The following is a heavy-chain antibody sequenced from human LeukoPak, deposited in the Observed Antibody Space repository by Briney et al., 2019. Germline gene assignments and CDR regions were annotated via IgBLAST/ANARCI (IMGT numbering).Heavy chain of an antibody. Sequence: GASVKVSCKASGGTFSSYAISWVRQAPGQGLEWMGRIIPILGIANYAQKFQGRVTITADESTSTAYMELSSLRSEDTAVYYCARSPLLAAHRLQYYFDYWGQGTLVTVSS. CDR1: GGTFSSYA. V-gene: IGHV1-69*04. CDR3: ARSPLLAAHRLQYYFDY. CDR2: IIPILGIA. D-gene: IGHD6-6*01. J-gene: IGHJ4*02.